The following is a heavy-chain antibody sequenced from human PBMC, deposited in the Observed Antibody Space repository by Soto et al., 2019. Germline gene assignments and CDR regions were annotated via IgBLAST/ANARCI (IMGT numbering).Heavy chain of an antibody. V-gene: IGHV3-48*02. D-gene: IGHD6-6*01. CDR2: ISSGRPTI. J-gene: IGHJ4*02. CDR3: ARGGAARPDY. Sequence: EVQLVESGGGLVQPGGSLRLSCTASGFTFSSYGMNWARQAPGKGLAWVSYISSGRPTIQYADSVKGRFTISRDNAKNSLYLQMNSLRDEDTAVYYCARGGAARPDYWGQGTLVTVSS. CDR1: GFTFSSYG.